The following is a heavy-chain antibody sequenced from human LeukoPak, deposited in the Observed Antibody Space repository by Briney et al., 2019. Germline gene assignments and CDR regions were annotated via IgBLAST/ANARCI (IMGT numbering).Heavy chain of an antibody. V-gene: IGHV1-69*04. CDR1: GCTFSSYA. J-gene: IGHJ4*02. CDR2: IIPILGIA. CDR3: ARDGVYSSSWSSYYFDY. D-gene: IGHD6-13*01. Sequence: SVKVSCKASGCTFSSYAISCVRPAPGQRLEWLGRIIPILGIANYAQKFQGRVTITADKSTSTAYMELSSLRSEDTAVYYCARDGVYSSSWSSYYFDYWGQGTLVTVSS.